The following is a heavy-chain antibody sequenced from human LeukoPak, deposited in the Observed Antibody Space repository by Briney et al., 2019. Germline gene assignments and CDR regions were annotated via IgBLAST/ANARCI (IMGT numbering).Heavy chain of an antibody. CDR2: IRGSGSNT. V-gene: IGHV3-23*01. D-gene: IGHD2-2*01. Sequence: GASLRLSCAASGFTFSSYGMSWVRQPPGKGLEWVSGIRGSGSNTDYVGSVKGRFAVSRDNSKNTLYLQMNSLRAEDTAVYYCAKSVLEGCSSTSCYGSYDAFDIWGQGTMVTVSS. J-gene: IGHJ3*02. CDR1: GFTFSSYG. CDR3: AKSVLEGCSSTSCYGSYDAFDI.